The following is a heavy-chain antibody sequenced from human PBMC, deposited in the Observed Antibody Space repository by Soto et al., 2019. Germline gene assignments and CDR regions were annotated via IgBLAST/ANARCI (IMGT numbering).Heavy chain of an antibody. CDR2: IFHSGSS. CDR3: ARASGLGVAHIDY. D-gene: IGHD6-19*01. V-gene: IGHV4-59*02. CDR1: GGSVTGFY. Sequence: SETLSLTCTVSGGSVTGFYWSWIRQPPGKGLEWIGYIFHSGSSNYNPSLKSRVTISVDTSKSQISLRLTSVTAADTAVYYCARASGLGVAHIDYWGQGTLVTVS. J-gene: IGHJ4*02.